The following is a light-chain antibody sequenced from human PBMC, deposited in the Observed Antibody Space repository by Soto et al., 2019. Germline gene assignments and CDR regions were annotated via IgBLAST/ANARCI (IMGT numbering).Light chain of an antibody. CDR1: QSVSSN. CDR3: QQYGNWTRT. CDR2: GAS. J-gene: IGKJ1*01. Sequence: EIVMTPSPSTLSVSPGERATLSCSASQSVSSNVAWYQHIPGQAPRLLIYGASTRATGISARFSGSGSGTEFTLTISSLQSEDFAVYYCQQYGNWTRTFGQGNKGGYQ. V-gene: IGKV3-15*01.